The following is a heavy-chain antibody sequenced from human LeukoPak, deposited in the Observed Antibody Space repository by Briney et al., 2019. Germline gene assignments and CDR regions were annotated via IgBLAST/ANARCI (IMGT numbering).Heavy chain of an antibody. Sequence: QPGGSLRLSCAASGFTFSSYSMNWVRQAPGKGLEWVSYISSSSSTIYYADSVKGRFTISRDNAKNTLYLQMNSLRAEDTAVYYCAREFSKGFGEFLDYWGQGTLVTVSS. D-gene: IGHD3-10*01. CDR2: ISSSSSTI. V-gene: IGHV3-48*01. CDR1: GFTFSSYS. J-gene: IGHJ4*02. CDR3: AREFSKGFGEFLDY.